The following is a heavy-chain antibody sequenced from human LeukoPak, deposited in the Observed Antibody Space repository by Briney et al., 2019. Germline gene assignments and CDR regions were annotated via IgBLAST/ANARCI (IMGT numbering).Heavy chain of an antibody. CDR2: INPNSGGT. CDR3: ARVLPWLVRNWFDP. J-gene: IGHJ5*02. CDR1: GYTFTGYY. V-gene: IGHV1-2*02. D-gene: IGHD6-19*01. Sequence: ASVKASCKASGYTFTGYYMHWVRQAPGQGLGWMGWINPNSGGTNYAQKFQGRVTMTRDTSISTAYMELSRLRSDDTAVYYCARVLPWLVRNWFDPWGQGTLVTVSS.